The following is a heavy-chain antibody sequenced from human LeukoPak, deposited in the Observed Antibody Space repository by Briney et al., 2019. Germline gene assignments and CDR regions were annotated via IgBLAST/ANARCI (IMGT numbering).Heavy chain of an antibody. CDR3: AREVHTGSSWHVEY. CDR1: GDSVSRSSYY. Sequence: KTSETLSLTCTVSGDSVSRSSYYWTWIRQPPGKGLEWIGYIYYIGSTNYNPSLKSRVTISVDTSKNQFSLKLSSVTAADTAVYYCAREVHTGSSWHVEYWGQGTLVTVSS. J-gene: IGHJ4*02. D-gene: IGHD6-13*01. V-gene: IGHV4-61*01. CDR2: IYYIGST.